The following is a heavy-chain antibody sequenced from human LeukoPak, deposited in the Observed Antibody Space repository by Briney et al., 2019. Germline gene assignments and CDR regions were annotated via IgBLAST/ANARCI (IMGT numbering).Heavy chain of an antibody. CDR2: IHSSGNT. D-gene: IGHD5-18*01. J-gene: IGHJ4*02. CDR3: ARNPSRVDTAMVMGY. Sequence: PSETLSLTCTVSGGSISSSNYYWGWIRQSSGKGLEWIGSIHSSGNTYNNPALKSRVTMSVDTSNNQFSLRLSSVTAADTAVYYCARNPSRVDTAMVMGYWGQGTLVTVSS. CDR1: GGSISSSNYY. V-gene: IGHV4-39*01.